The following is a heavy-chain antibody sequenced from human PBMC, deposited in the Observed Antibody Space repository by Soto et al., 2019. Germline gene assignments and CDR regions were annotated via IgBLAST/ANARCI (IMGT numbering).Heavy chain of an antibody. CDR3: ARPGSSYAAGDYYYYGMDV. D-gene: IGHD2-15*01. V-gene: IGHV1-69*13. Sequence: SVEVSCKXSGGTFSSYAISWVRQAPGQGLEWMGGVIPIFGTANYAQKFQGRVTITADESTSAAYMELSSLRSEDTAVYYCARPGSSYAAGDYYYYGMDVWGQGTTVTVSS. CDR1: GGTFSSYA. CDR2: VIPIFGTA. J-gene: IGHJ6*02.